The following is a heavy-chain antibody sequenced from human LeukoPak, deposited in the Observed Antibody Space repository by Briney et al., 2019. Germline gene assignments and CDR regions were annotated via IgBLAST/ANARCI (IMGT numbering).Heavy chain of an antibody. CDR2: IYHGGST. J-gene: IGHJ4*02. D-gene: IGHD6-19*01. CDR3: ARQHSSGWYGY. CDR1: GFSISSVYY. V-gene: IGHV4-38-2*02. Sequence: PSETLSLTCSVSGFSISSVYYWGWIRQPPGKGLEWIGSIYHGGSTNYNPSLKSRVTISVDTSKNQFSLKLSSVTAADTAVYYCARQHSSGWYGYWGQGTLVTVSS.